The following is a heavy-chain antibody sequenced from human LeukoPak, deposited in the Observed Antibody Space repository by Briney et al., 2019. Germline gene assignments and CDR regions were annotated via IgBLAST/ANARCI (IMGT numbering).Heavy chain of an antibody. CDR2: VTSGGST. V-gene: IGHV3-23*01. CDR1: GFTFSSYA. D-gene: IGHD1-14*01. Sequence: GGSLRLSCAPSGFTFSSYAMSWVRQAPGKGLEWVSSVTSGGSTNYADSVKGRFTISRDNSKNTLFLQMNSLRAEDTAVFYCARGGPGAYFDYWGQGTLVTVSS. J-gene: IGHJ4*02. CDR3: ARGGPGAYFDY.